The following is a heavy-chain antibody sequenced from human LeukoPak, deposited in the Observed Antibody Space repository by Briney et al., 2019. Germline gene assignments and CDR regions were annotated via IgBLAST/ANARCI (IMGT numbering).Heavy chain of an antibody. CDR1: GGSISSYY. CDR3: AREGGVPAARYYFDS. CDR2: IYYNGNT. D-gene: IGHD2-2*01. V-gene: IGHV4-59*01. J-gene: IGHJ4*02. Sequence: PSETLSLTCTLSGGSISSYYWSWIRQPPGKGLEWIGYIYYNGNTNYNPSLKSRVTISVDTSKNQFSLKLSSVTAADTAVYYCAREGGVPAARYYFDSWGQGTLVTVSS.